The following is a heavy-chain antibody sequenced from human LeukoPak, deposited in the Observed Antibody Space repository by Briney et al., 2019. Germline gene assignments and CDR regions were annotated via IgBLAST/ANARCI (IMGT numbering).Heavy chain of an antibody. J-gene: IGHJ4*02. D-gene: IGHD5-12*01. V-gene: IGHV4-34*01. CDR3: ARSNVDIVATFDY. CDR1: GPSFSGYY. CDR2: INHSGST. Sequence: PSETLSLTCAVYGPSFSGYYWSWIRQPPGKGREWLGEINHSGSTNYNPSLKSRVTISVDTSKNQFSLKLSSVTAADTAVYYCARSNVDIVATFDYWGQGTLVTVSS.